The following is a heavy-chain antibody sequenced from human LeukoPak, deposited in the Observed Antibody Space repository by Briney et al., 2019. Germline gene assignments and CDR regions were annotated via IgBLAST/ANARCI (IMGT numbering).Heavy chain of an antibody. CDR2: IKQDGSEK. J-gene: IGHJ5*02. CDR3: ARDWGIP. CDR1: GFTLSSYW. V-gene: IGHV3-7*01. D-gene: IGHD3-16*01. Sequence: GGSLRLSCAASGFTLSSYWMSWARQAPGRGLEWVANIKQDGSEKYYVDSVKGRFTISRDNAKNSLYLQMNSLRAEDTAVYYCARDWGIPWGQGTLVTVSS.